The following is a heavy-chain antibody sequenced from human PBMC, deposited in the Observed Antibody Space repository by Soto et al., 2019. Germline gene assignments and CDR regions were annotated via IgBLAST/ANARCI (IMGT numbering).Heavy chain of an antibody. CDR3: AKDRRAFWSGYFRSYGMDV. J-gene: IGHJ6*02. V-gene: IGHV3-30*18. CDR2: ISYDGSNK. CDR1: GFTFSSYG. D-gene: IGHD3-3*01. Sequence: GGSLRLSCAASGFTFSSYGMHWVRQAPGKGLEWVAVISYDGSNKYYADSVKGRFTISRDNSKNTLYLQMNSLRAEDTAVYYCAKDRRAFWSGYFRSYGMDVWGQGTTVTVSS.